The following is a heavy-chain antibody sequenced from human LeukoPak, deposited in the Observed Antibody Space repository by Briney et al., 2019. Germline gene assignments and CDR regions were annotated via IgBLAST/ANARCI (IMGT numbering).Heavy chain of an antibody. D-gene: IGHD3-22*01. CDR3: AREARADISGSNQEGRYFDY. Sequence: SETLSLTCTVSGDSISSYFWSWIRQPAGKGLERIGRIYINGSTNYNPSLKSRLTLSVDTSKNQFSLNLSSVTAADTAVYYCAREARADISGSNQEGRYFDYWGQGTLVTVSS. V-gene: IGHV4-4*07. CDR1: GDSISSYF. CDR2: IYINGST. J-gene: IGHJ4*02.